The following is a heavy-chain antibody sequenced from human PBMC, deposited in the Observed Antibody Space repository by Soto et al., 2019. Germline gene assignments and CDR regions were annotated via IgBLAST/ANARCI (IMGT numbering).Heavy chain of an antibody. Sequence: PGGSLRLSCAASGFTFSDYYMSWIRQAPGKGLEWVSYISSSGSTIYYADSVKGRFTISRDNAKNSLYLQMNSLRAEDTAVYYCARDRGPQLAFNLHYCYHLAVRGKGTTVPVSS. V-gene: IGHV3-11*01. J-gene: IGHJ6*03. D-gene: IGHD6-13*01. CDR2: ISSSGSTI. CDR1: GFTFSDYY. CDR3: ARDRGPQLAFNLHYCYHLAV.